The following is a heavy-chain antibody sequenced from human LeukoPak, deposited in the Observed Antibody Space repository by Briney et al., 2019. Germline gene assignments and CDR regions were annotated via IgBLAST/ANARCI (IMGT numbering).Heavy chain of an antibody. V-gene: IGHV4-59*01. CDR3: TRGNAN. Sequence: SETLSLTCTVSGGSINSYYWSWIRQPPGKGLEWIGYISYSGSTNYNPSLKSRVTISVDTSQNQFFLKLSSVTAAVTALYYCTRGNANWGQGTLVTVSS. J-gene: IGHJ4*02. CDR1: GGSINSYY. CDR2: ISYSGST.